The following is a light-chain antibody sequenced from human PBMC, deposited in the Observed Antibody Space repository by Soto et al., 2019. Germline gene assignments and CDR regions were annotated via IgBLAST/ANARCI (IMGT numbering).Light chain of an antibody. CDR1: QNIENF. V-gene: IGKV1-39*01. CDR3: QQCYTAPT. CDR2: AAS. Sequence: DIQMTQSPSSLSASVGDRVTITCRASQNIENFLNWYQQKPGKAPKLLISAASSLRSGVPSRFSGSGSGTDFTLAISCLQPEDVATYHCQQCYTAPTFGQGTKVEIK. J-gene: IGKJ1*01.